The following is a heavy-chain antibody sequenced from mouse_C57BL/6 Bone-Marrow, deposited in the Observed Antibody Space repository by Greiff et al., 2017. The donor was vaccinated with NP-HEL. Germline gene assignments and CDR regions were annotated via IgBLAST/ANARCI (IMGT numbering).Heavy chain of an antibody. CDR3: AREGYYGSSFRVDY. J-gene: IGHJ4*01. Sequence: QVQLQQSGAELVKPGASVKISCKASGYAFSSYWMNWVKQRPGKGLEWIGQIYPGDGDTNYNGKFKGKATLTADKSSSTAYMQLSSLTSEDSAVYFCAREGYYGSSFRVDYWGQGTSVTVSS. D-gene: IGHD1-1*01. CDR2: IYPGDGDT. CDR1: GYAFSSYW. V-gene: IGHV1-80*01.